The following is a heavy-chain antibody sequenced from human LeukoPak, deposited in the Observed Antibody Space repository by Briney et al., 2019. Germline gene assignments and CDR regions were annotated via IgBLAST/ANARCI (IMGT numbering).Heavy chain of an antibody. V-gene: IGHV4-4*02. CDR3: ARFFSKYYGSGSYIP. CDR1: GGSISSSNW. CDR2: INHSGST. J-gene: IGHJ5*02. Sequence: SETLSLTCAVSGGSISSSNWWSWVRQPPGKGLEWIGEINHSGSTNYNPSLKSRVTISVDTSKNQFSLKLSSVTAADTAVYYCARFFSKYYGSGSYIPWGQGTLVTVSS. D-gene: IGHD3-10*01.